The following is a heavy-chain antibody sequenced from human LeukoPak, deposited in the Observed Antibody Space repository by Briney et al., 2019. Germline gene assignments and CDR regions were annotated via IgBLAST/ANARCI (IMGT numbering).Heavy chain of an antibody. V-gene: IGHV3-48*03. J-gene: IGHJ6*03. CDR3: ARVAQQLAPGYYYYYMDV. CDR1: GFTFSSYE. D-gene: IGHD6-13*01. CDR2: ISGSGSTI. Sequence: GGSLRLSCAASGFTFSSYEMNWVRQAPGKGLEWVSYISGSGSTIYYADSVKGRFTISRDNAKNSLYLQMNSLRAEDTAVYYCARVAQQLAPGYYYYYMDVWGKGTTVTVSS.